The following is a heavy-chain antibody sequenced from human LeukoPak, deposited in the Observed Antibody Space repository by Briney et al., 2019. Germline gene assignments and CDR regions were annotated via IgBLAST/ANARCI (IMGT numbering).Heavy chain of an antibody. CDR2: INHSGST. V-gene: IGHV4-34*01. Sequence: PSETLSLTCAVYGGSFSGYYWSWIRQPPGKGLEWIGEINHSGSTNYNPSLKSRVTISADTSKNQFSLKLSSVTAAGTAVYYCARVDYDFWSGYYYFDYWGQGTLVTVSS. CDR3: ARVDYDFWSGYYYFDY. D-gene: IGHD3-3*01. CDR1: GGSFSGYY. J-gene: IGHJ4*02.